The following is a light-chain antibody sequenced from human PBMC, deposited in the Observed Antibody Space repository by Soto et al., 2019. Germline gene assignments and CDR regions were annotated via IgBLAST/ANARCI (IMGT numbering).Light chain of an antibody. CDR3: QQFGSSLYT. Sequence: EIVLTQSPGTLSLSPGETATLSCRASQSVSSNYLAWYQQKPGQGPRLLIYSASNRAPGIPDRFSGSGSGTDFTLTISRLEPEDFAVYYCQQFGSSLYTFGQGTNVAIK. CDR2: SAS. CDR1: QSVSSNY. J-gene: IGKJ2*01. V-gene: IGKV3-20*01.